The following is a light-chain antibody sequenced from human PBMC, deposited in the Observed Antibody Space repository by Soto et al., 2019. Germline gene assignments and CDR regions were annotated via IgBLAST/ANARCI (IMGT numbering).Light chain of an antibody. CDR2: DVS. Sequence: QSVLTQPRSVSGSPGQSVTISCTGTSSDVGGYNYVSWYQQHPGKAPKLMIYDVSKRPSGVPDRFSGSKSGNTASLTISGLQAEDEADYYCCSYARSSDVFGTGNKVTVL. V-gene: IGLV2-11*01. J-gene: IGLJ1*01. CDR3: CSYARSSDV. CDR1: SSDVGGYNY.